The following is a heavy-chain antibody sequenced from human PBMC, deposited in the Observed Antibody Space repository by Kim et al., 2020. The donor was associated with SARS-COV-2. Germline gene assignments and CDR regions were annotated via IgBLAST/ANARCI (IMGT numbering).Heavy chain of an antibody. CDR3: ARGSGITVDY. J-gene: IGHJ4*02. CDR2: IYYSGST. CDR1: GGSVSSGSYY. V-gene: IGHV4-61*01. Sequence: SETLSLTCTVSGGSVSSGSYYWSWIRQPPGKGLEWIGYIYYSGSTNYNPSLKSRVTISVDTSKNQFSLKLSSVTAADTAVYYCARGSGITVDYWGQGTLVTVSS. D-gene: IGHD1-20*01.